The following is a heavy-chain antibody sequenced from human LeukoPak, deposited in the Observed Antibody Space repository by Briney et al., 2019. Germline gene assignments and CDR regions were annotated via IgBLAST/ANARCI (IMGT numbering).Heavy chain of an antibody. D-gene: IGHD5-24*01. Sequence: PGGSLRLSCAVSGISLSNYGMSWVRQAPGKGLEWVAGISGSGGSTNYADSVKGRFTISRDNPKNTLYLQMNSLRVEDTAVYYCARDYKYAFDNWGQGTLVTVSS. V-gene: IGHV3-23*01. CDR1: GISLSNYG. CDR2: ISGSGGST. CDR3: ARDYKYAFDN. J-gene: IGHJ4*02.